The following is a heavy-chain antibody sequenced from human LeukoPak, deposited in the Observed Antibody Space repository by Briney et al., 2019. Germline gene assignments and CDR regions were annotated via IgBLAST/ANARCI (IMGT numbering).Heavy chain of an antibody. CDR1: GFTFGSFT. J-gene: IGHJ4*02. D-gene: IGHD2-21*02. CDR2: ITYNSGNS. V-gene: IGHV3-23*01. Sequence: GGSLRLSCRTSGFTFGSFTMSCGRETPGKGLEWIATITYNSGNSRHADFVKGRFTISRDNSKSTLYLQMHSLRADDTALYYCTKRRPTGSVTVDEYWGQGALVTVSS. CDR3: TKRRPTGSVTVDEY.